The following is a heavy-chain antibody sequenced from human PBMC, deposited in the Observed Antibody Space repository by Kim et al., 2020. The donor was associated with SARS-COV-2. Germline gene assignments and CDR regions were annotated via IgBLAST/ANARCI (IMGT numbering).Heavy chain of an antibody. V-gene: IGHV3-33*01. CDR3: AREGIVGATTGLDY. J-gene: IGHJ4*02. D-gene: IGHD1-26*01. Sequence: YADTVKGQFTISRDNAKNTLYLQMNSLRAEDTAVYYCAREGIVGATTGLDYWGQGTLVTVSS.